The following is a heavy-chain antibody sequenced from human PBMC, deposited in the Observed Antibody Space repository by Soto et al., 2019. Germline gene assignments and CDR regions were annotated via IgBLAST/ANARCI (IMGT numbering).Heavy chain of an antibody. CDR2: IYYSGST. D-gene: IGHD3-3*01. J-gene: IGHJ3*02. CDR3: ARDRGDFWSGPQGAFDI. CDR1: GGSISSYY. Sequence: SETLSLTCTVSGGSISSYYWSWIRQPPGKGLEWIGYIYYSGSTNYNPSLKSRVTISVDTSKNQFSLKLSPVTAADTAVYYCARDRGDFWSGPQGAFDIWGQGTMVTVSS. V-gene: IGHV4-59*01.